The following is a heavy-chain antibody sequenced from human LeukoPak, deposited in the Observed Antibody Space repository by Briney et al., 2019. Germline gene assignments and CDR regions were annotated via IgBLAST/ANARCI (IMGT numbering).Heavy chain of an antibody. CDR3: ARRLKNSNGWTFDY. CDR2: IYPGDSDP. V-gene: IGHV5-51*01. Sequence: GESLKISCKGSGYSFTIYWIGWVRQIPGKGLEWMGIIYPGDSDPRYSPSFQGQDTISADRTINTAYQHESSLEASDTAIEYCARRLKNSNGWTFDYGGQGTRVTVSS. CDR1: GYSFTIYW. J-gene: IGHJ4*02. D-gene: IGHD6-19*01.